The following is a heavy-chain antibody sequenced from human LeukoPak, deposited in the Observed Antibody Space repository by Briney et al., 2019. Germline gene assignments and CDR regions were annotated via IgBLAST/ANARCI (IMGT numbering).Heavy chain of an antibody. D-gene: IGHD1-26*01. J-gene: IGHJ4*02. CDR1: GYTFTGYY. V-gene: IGHV1-2*02. Sequence: ASVKVSCKASGYTFTGYYMHWVRQAPGQGLERMGWINPNSGGTNYAQKFQGRVTMTRDTSISTAYMELSRLRSDDTAVYYCARPFEWERYYFDYWGQGTLVTVSS. CDR2: INPNSGGT. CDR3: ARPFEWERYYFDY.